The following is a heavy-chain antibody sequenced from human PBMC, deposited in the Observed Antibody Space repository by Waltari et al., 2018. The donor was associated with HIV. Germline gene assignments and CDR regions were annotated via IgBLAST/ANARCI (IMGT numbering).Heavy chain of an antibody. Sequence: HVQLTQSGAEVKKPGASVKGSCKVSGFNLPGFSIYWVREATGKGVEWLGGCDPEDGETIYAQKFQGRVTMTEDTSTDTAYMELSSLRSEDTAVFFCAIEPGYGMDVWGQGTTVTVSS. CDR3: AIEPGYGMDV. CDR1: GFNLPGFS. CDR2: CDPEDGET. D-gene: IGHD2-15*01. V-gene: IGHV1-24*01. J-gene: IGHJ6*02.